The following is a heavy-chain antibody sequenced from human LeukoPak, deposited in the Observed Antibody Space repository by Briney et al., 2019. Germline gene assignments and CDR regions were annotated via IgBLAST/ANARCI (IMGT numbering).Heavy chain of an antibody. CDR2: IIPIFGTA. CDR1: GGTFSSYA. Sequence: SVKVSCKASGGTFSSYAISWVRQAPGRGLEWMGGIIPIFGTANYAQKFQGRVTITADKSTSTAYMELSSLRSEDTAVYYCARGGYSGGYGYYYYYMDVWGKGTTVTVSS. D-gene: IGHD1-26*01. CDR3: ARGGYSGGYGYYYYYMDV. V-gene: IGHV1-69*06. J-gene: IGHJ6*03.